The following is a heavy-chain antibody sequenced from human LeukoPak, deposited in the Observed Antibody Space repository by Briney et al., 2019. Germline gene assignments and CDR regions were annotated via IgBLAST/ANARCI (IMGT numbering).Heavy chain of an antibody. Sequence: GASVKVSCKASGGTFSSYAISWVRQAPGQGLEWMGGIIPIFGTANYAQKFQGRVTITADKSTSTAYMELGSLRSEDTAVYYCAVYSSTLYYYYGMDVWGKGATVTVSS. CDR1: GGTFSSYA. CDR2: IIPIFGTA. J-gene: IGHJ6*04. V-gene: IGHV1-69*06. CDR3: AVYSSTLYYYYGMDV. D-gene: IGHD6-13*01.